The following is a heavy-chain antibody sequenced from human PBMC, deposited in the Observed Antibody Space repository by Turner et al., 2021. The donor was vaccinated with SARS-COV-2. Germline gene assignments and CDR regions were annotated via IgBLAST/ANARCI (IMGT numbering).Heavy chain of an antibody. CDR3: ARDLGPYGMDV. Sequence: EVQLVESGGGLVQPGGSLRLSCAASGLTVSSNYMSWVRQAPGKGLEWVSVIYSGGSTFYADSVKGRLTISRHKSKNTLYLQLNSLRAEDTAVYYCARDLGPYGMDVWGQGTTVTVSS. J-gene: IGHJ6*02. CDR1: GLTVSSNY. V-gene: IGHV3-53*04. CDR2: IYSGGST.